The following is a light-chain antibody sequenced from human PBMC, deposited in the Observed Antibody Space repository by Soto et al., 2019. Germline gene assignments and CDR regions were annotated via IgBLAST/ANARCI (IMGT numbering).Light chain of an antibody. J-gene: IGKJ1*01. CDR2: DAF. CDR1: QSVSTSY. V-gene: IGKV3-20*01. Sequence: ESVLTQSPGTLSLSPGESGTLSCRASQSVSTSYVAWYQQKFGQAPRLLIYDAFSRATGIPDRFSASGSGTDFTLTISRLEPEDSAVYYCQQYKTFGQGTKVDNK. CDR3: QQYKT.